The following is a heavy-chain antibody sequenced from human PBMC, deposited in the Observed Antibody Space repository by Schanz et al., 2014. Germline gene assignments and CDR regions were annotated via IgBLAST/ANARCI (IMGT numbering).Heavy chain of an antibody. Sequence: EMKLVESGGGLVQPCRSLRLSCAASGFTFDHYAMHWVRQAPGKGLEWVSGISGNSGIIGYADSVKGRCTVSRDNAKNSLYLQMNSLRAEDTALYYCAKVRSGDRTIVVSDAFDIWGQGTMVTVSS. CDR3: AKVRSGDRTIVVSDAFDI. V-gene: IGHV3-9*01. J-gene: IGHJ3*02. D-gene: IGHD3-22*01. CDR2: ISGNSGII. CDR1: GFTFDHYA.